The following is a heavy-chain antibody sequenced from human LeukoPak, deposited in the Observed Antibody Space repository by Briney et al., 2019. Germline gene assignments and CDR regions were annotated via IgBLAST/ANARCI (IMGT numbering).Heavy chain of an antibody. V-gene: IGHV4-34*01. CDR2: INHSGST. D-gene: IGHD2-15*01. CDR1: GGSLSGYY. CDR3: ARVPYCSGGSCNYYYYSGMDV. J-gene: IGHJ6*02. Sequence: SETLSLTCAVYGGSLSGYYWSWIRQPPGKGLEWIGEINHSGSTNYNPSLKSRVTISVDTSKNQFSLKLSSVTAADTAVYYCARVPYCSGGSCNYYYYSGMDVWGQGTTVTVSS.